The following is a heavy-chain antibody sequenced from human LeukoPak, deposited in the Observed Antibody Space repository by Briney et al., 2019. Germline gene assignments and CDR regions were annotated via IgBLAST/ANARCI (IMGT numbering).Heavy chain of an antibody. J-gene: IGHJ4*02. V-gene: IGHV3-48*02. D-gene: IGHD6-13*01. Sequence: GESLKISCAASGFTFSSYSMHWVRQAPGKGLEWVSYISSSSSTIYYADSVKGRFTISRDNAQNSLYLQMNSLRDEDTAVYYCASYYSSTHDYWGQGTLVTVSS. CDR2: ISSSSSTI. CDR3: ASYYSSTHDY. CDR1: GFTFSSYS.